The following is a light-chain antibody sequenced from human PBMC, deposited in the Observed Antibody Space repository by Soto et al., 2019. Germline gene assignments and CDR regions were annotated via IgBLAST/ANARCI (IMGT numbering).Light chain of an antibody. Sequence: DIQMTQSHSILSASVGDRVAITCRASQSISTSLAWYQQKPGKAPKLLIYKASSLESGVPSRFSGSGSGTEFTLTISSLQPDDFATYYCQQYNTYSRTFGQGTKVDIK. CDR1: QSISTS. V-gene: IGKV1-5*03. CDR2: KAS. J-gene: IGKJ1*01. CDR3: QQYNTYSRT.